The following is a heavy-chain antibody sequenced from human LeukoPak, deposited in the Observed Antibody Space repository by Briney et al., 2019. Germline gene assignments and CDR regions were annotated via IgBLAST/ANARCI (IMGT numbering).Heavy chain of an antibody. CDR2: ISPGESDT. J-gene: IGHJ6*03. V-gene: IGHV5-51*01. Sequence: GESLKISCKGSGYSFTTYWIGWVRQMPGKGLEWMGVISPGESDTRYSPSFQGQVTISADKSISTAYLQWSSLQASDTAVYYCVRHWRPKSITLIRGVRPYYYMDVWGKGTTVTISS. CDR1: GYSFTTYW. CDR3: VRHWRPKSITLIRGVRPYYYMDV. D-gene: IGHD3-10*01.